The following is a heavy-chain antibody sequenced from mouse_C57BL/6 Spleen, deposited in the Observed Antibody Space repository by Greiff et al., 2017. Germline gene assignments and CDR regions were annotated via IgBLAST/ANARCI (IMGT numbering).Heavy chain of an antibody. D-gene: IGHD2-4*01. CDR1: GFTFSSYA. J-gene: IGHJ3*01. CDR3: KRGAIYYDYDGAWFAY. Sequence: EVQRVESGEGLVKPGGSLKLSCAASGFTFSSYAMSWVRQTPEKRLEWVAYISSGGDYIYYADTVKGRFTISRDNARNTLYLQMSSLKSEDTAMYYCKRGAIYYDYDGAWFAYWGQGTLVTVSA. CDR2: ISSGGDYI. V-gene: IGHV5-9-1*02.